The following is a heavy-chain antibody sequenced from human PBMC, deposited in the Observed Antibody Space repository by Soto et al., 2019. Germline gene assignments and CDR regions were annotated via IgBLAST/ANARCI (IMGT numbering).Heavy chain of an antibody. CDR1: GGSINNNYYY. J-gene: IGHJ4*02. Sequence: PSETLSLTCSVSGGSINNNYYYWGWVRQPPGKGLEWIASISYSGTTYYNPALRSRVTKSVDTSKNQFSLKLTSVTAADTAVYYCASQKLDVPAYLDYSGQGSLVIVSS. CDR2: ISYSGTT. V-gene: IGHV4-39*01. CDR3: ASQKLDVPAYLDY. D-gene: IGHD1-7*01.